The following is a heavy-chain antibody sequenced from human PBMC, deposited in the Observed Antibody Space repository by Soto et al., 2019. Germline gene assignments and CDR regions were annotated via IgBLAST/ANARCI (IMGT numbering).Heavy chain of an antibody. Sequence: ASVRVSCKASGYTLTGYYMHWVRQAPGQGLEWMGWINPNSGGTNYAQKFQGRVTMTRDTSTSTAYMELRSLRSDDTAVYYCARILDDFWSGLRWFDPWGQGTLVTVSS. D-gene: IGHD3-3*01. V-gene: IGHV1-2*02. CDR1: GYTLTGYY. CDR2: INPNSGGT. CDR3: ARILDDFWSGLRWFDP. J-gene: IGHJ5*02.